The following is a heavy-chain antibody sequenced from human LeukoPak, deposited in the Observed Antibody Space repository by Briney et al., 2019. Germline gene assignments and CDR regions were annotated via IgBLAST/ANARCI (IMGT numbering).Heavy chain of an antibody. CDR1: GGSFSGYY. Sequence: SGTLSLTCAVYGGSFSGYYWSWIRQPPGKGLEWIGEINHSGGTNYNPSLKSRVTISVDTSKNQFSLKLSSVTAADTAVYYCARDEWYGGKRGFDYWGQGTLVTVSS. J-gene: IGHJ4*02. CDR2: INHSGGT. CDR3: ARDEWYGGKRGFDY. D-gene: IGHD4-23*01. V-gene: IGHV4-34*01.